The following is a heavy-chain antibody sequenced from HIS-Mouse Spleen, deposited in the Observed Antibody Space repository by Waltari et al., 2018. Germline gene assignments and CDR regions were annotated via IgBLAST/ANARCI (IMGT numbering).Heavy chain of an antibody. D-gene: IGHD6-13*01. CDR1: GGSISSSSYY. V-gene: IGHV4-39*07. Sequence: QLQLQESGPGLVKPSETLSLTCTVAGGSISSSSYYWGWIRQPPGKGLEGIGSIYYSGGTYYNPSLEIRVTISVDTSKNQFSLKLSSVTAADTAVYYCAREIPYSSSWYDWYFDLWGRGTLVTVSS. CDR3: AREIPYSSSWYDWYFDL. CDR2: IYYSGGT. J-gene: IGHJ2*01.